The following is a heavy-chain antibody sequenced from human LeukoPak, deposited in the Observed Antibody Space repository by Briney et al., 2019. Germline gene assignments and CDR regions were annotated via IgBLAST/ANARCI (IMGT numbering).Heavy chain of an antibody. D-gene: IGHD2-15*01. V-gene: IGHV4-61*02. CDR3: ARVFCSGGNCYHFDY. CDR1: GGSMSSRDNY. J-gene: IGHJ4*02. CDR2: IYTSGST. Sequence: SVTLSLTCTVSGGSMSSRDNYWSWIRQPAGKGLEWIGRIYTSGSTTYNPSLRSRVTISLDTSKDQLSLTVTSVTAADTAVYYCARVFCSGGNCYHFDYWGQGILVTVSS.